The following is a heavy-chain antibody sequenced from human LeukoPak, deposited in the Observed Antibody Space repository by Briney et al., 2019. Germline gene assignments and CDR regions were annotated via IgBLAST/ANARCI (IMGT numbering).Heavy chain of an antibody. D-gene: IGHD5-18*01. CDR2: ISNNGGYT. CDR1: GFTFSSSA. V-gene: IGHV3-23*01. Sequence: SGGSLRLSCAASGFTFSSSAMSWVRQAPGKGLEWVSAISNNGGYTYYADSVQGRFTISRDNSKNTLCLQMNSLRAEDTAVYYCARDGTLVDTAYYYFDYWGQGTLVTVSS. CDR3: ARDGTLVDTAYYYFDY. J-gene: IGHJ4*02.